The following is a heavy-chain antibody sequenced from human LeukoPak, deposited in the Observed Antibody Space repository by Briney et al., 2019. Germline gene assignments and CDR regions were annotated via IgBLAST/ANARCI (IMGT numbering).Heavy chain of an antibody. D-gene: IGHD6-19*01. V-gene: IGHV3-53*01. CDR2: IYTGGST. J-gene: IGHJ6*03. Sequence: GGSLRLSCAASGFAVSSNYMSWVRQAPGKGLEWVSVIYTGGSTYYADSVKGRFTISRDNSKNTLYLQMNSLRAEDTAVYYCAREAPGGWLVRANMDVWGKRTTVTVSS. CDR3: AREAPGGWLVRANMDV. CDR1: GFAVSSNY.